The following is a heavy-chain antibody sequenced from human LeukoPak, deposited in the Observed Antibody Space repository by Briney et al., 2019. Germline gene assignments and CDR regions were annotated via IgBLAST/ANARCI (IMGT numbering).Heavy chain of an antibody. CDR3: ARDWGAYYHFFDY. J-gene: IGHJ4*02. CDR1: GFSMSVYW. V-gene: IGHV3-7*01. CDR2: IKQDGSER. Sequence: GGSLRLSCEASGFSMSVYWMSWVRQAPGKGLEWVGNIKQDGSERNYVDSVKGRFTISRDNAKKSLYLQMNSLRAEDTTVYYCARDWGAYYHFFDYWGQGTLVTVSS. D-gene: IGHD3-22*01.